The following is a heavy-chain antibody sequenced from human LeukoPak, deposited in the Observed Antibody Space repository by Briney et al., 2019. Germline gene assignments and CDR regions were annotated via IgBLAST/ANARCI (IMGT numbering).Heavy chain of an antibody. J-gene: IGHJ3*02. CDR1: GGSISSGGYS. CDR3: ARGDYGSESAFDI. V-gene: IGHV4-30-2*01. D-gene: IGHD3-10*01. Sequence: SETLSLTCAVSGGSISSGGYSWSWIRQPPGKGLEWIGYIYHSGSTFYNPSLKSRVTISVDRSKNQFSLKLSSVTAADTAVYYCARGDYGSESAFDIWGQGTMVTVSS. CDR2: IYHSGST.